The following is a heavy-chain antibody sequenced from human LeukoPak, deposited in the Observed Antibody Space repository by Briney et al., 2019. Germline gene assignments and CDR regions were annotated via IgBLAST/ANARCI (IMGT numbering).Heavy chain of an antibody. CDR1: RYTFTSYG. Sequence: ASVKVSCKASRYTFTSYGITWVRQAPGQGLEWMGWISGYSGSTNYAQKFQGRVTVTTDTSTSTAYMDLRSLTSDDTALYYCARDHSPSSGYKYFDYWGQGTLVTVSS. V-gene: IGHV1-18*01. D-gene: IGHD3-22*01. J-gene: IGHJ4*02. CDR2: ISGYSGST. CDR3: ARDHSPSSGYKYFDY.